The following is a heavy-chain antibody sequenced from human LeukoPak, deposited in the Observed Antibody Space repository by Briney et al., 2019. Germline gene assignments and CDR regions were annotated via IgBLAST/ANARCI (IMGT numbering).Heavy chain of an antibody. CDR2: IIPIIGTA. V-gene: IGHV1-69*05. CDR3: ARLYYDILTEGNNWFDP. D-gene: IGHD3-9*01. CDR1: GGTFSSYA. J-gene: IGHJ5*02. Sequence: ASVKVSCKASGGTFSSYAISWVRQAPGQGLEWMGGIIPIIGTANCAQKFQGRVTITTDESTSTAYMELSSLRSEDTAVYYCARLYYDILTEGNNWFDPWGQGTLVTVSS.